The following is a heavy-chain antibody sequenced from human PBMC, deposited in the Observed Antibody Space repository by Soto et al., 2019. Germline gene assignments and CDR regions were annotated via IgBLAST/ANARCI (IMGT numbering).Heavy chain of an antibody. D-gene: IGHD6-19*01. CDR3: ARDQGIAVAADYGMDV. CDR1: GFTFSSYG. V-gene: IGHV3-33*01. Sequence: QVQLVESGGGVVQPGRSLRLSCAASGFTFSSYGMHWVRQAPGKGLEWVAVIWYDGSNKYYADSVKGRFTISRDNSKNTLYLQMNSLRAEDTAVYYCARDQGIAVAADYGMDVWGQGTTVTVSS. J-gene: IGHJ6*02. CDR2: IWYDGSNK.